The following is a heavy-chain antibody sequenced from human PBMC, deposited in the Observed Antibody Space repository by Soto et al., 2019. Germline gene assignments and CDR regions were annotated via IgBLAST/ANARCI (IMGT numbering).Heavy chain of an antibody. J-gene: IGHJ6*02. Sequence: GASVKVSCKASGGTFSSYTISWVRQAPGQGLEWMGGIIPIFGTANYAQKFQGRVTITADESTSTAYMELSSLRSEDTAVYYCARSLTGTYYYYGMDVWGQGTTVTVSS. D-gene: IGHD1-20*01. CDR1: GGTFSSYT. CDR3: ARSLTGTYYYYGMDV. CDR2: IIPIFGTA. V-gene: IGHV1-69*13.